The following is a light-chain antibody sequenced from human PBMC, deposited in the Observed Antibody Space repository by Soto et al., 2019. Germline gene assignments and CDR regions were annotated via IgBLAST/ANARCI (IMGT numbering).Light chain of an antibody. CDR3: QQRGTWPRT. CDR2: DGS. V-gene: IGKV3-11*01. J-gene: IGKJ1*01. CDR1: QSVSSY. Sequence: IVLTQSPATLSLSPGERATLSCRASQSVSSYLVWYQQKPGQAPRLLIYDGSNSATGIPARFSGSGSGTDFTLTISSLEPDDFAVYYCQQRGTWPRTFGQGTKVEIK.